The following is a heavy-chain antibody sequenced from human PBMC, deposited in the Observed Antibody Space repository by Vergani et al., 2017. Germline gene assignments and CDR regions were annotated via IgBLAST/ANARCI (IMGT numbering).Heavy chain of an antibody. CDR3: AKGRSPADYYYGMDV. CDR1: GFTFSSYA. Sequence: EVQLLESGGGLVQPGGSLRLSCAASGFTFSSYAMSWVRQAPGKGLEWVSLISWDGGSTYYADSVKGRFTISRDNSKNSLYLQMNSLRTEDTALYYCAKGRSPADYYYGMDVWGQGTTVTVSS. CDR2: ISWDGGST. D-gene: IGHD2-2*01. V-gene: IGHV3-43*01. J-gene: IGHJ6*02.